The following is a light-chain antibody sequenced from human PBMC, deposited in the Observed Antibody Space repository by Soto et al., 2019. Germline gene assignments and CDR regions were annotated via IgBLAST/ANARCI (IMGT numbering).Light chain of an antibody. CDR1: QSISTW. J-gene: IGKJ5*01. CDR3: HQYNVFPIT. CDR2: KAS. V-gene: IGKV1-5*03. Sequence: DIQMTQSPSTLSASVGDRVTITCRASQSISTWLAWYQQKPGRAPNLLIYKASSLESGVPSRFSGGGSGTEFTLTISSLQPDDFATYYCHQYNVFPITFGQGTRLEI.